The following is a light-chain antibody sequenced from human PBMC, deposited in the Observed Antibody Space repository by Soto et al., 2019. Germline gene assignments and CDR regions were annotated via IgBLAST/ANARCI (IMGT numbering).Light chain of an antibody. Sequence: DIQMTQSPSTLSASVGDRVTITCRASQSISSWLAWYQQKPGKAPKLLIYDGSSLESGVPSRFSSSGSGTEFTLTVGSLQADDFATYYCQQYNSYSRWTFGQGTKVEIK. V-gene: IGKV1-5*01. CDR2: DGS. CDR1: QSISSW. J-gene: IGKJ1*01. CDR3: QQYNSYSRWT.